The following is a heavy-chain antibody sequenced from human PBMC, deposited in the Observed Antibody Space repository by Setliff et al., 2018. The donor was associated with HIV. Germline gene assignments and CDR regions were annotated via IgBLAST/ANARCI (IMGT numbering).Heavy chain of an antibody. CDR2: IYTSGRT. CDR1: GGSISSYY. Sequence: LSLTCTVSGGSISSYYWSWIRQPAGKGLEWIGRIYTSGRTNYNPSLKSRVTISVDTSKNQFSLKLTSMTAADTAVYYCALRRYSSWARFDSWGQGTLVTAPQ. CDR3: ALRRYSSWARFDS. J-gene: IGHJ4*02. D-gene: IGHD2-21*01. V-gene: IGHV4-4*07.